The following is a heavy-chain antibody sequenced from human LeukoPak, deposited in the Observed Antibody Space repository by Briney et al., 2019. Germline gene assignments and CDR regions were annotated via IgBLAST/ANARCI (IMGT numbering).Heavy chain of an antibody. J-gene: IGHJ6*02. V-gene: IGHV4-39*02. Sequence: SETLSLTCTVSGGSISSSSYYWGWIRQPPGKGLEWIGSIYYSGSTYYNPSLKSRVTISVDTSKNQFSLKLSSVTAADTALYYCAKDIGSSGWYGRLYYYGMDVWGQGTTVTVSS. CDR3: AKDIGSSGWYGRLYYYGMDV. CDR1: GGSISSSSYY. CDR2: IYYSGST. D-gene: IGHD6-19*01.